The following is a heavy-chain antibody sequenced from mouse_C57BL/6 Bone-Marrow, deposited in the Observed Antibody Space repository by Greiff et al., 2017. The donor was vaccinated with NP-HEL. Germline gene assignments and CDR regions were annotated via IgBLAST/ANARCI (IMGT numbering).Heavy chain of an antibody. CDR2: INPNYGTT. D-gene: IGHD1-1*01. CDR1: GYSFTDYS. Sequence: VQLQQSGPELVKPGASVKISCKASGYSFTDYSMNWVKQSPGKGLEWIGVINPNYGTTNYNEKFKGKATLTVDPSSSTAYMQLNSLTSEASAVFYCARNYDGSCFRWCAYWGEGTLVTVSA. V-gene: IGHV1-39*01. CDR3: ARNYDGSCFRWCAY. J-gene: IGHJ3*01.